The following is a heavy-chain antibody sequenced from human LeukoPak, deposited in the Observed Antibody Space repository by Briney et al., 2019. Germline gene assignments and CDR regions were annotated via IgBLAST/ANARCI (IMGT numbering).Heavy chain of an antibody. CDR3: ARGGGAYCSGGSCYHSGKNFDY. V-gene: IGHV4-34*01. CDR1: GGSFSGYY. Sequence: SETLSLTCAVCGGSFSGYYWSWIRQPPGKGLEWIGEINHSGSTNYNPSLKSRVTISVDTSKNQFSLKLSSVTAADTAVYYCARGGGAYCSGGSCYHSGKNFDYWGQGTLVTVSS. J-gene: IGHJ4*02. D-gene: IGHD2-15*01. CDR2: INHSGST.